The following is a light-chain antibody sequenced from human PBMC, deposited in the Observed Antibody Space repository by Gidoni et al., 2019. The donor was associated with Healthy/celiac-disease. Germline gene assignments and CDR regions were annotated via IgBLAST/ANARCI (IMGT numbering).Light chain of an antibody. CDR2: EVS. CDR1: SSDVVGYNY. Sequence: QSALTQPASVSVSPGQSITISCTGTSSDVVGYNYVSWYQQHPGKAPKLMIYEVSNRPTGVSNRFSGSKSGNTASLTISGLQAEDEADYYCSSCTSSSTLVFGTGTKVTVL. V-gene: IGLV2-14*01. CDR3: SSCTSSSTLV. J-gene: IGLJ1*01.